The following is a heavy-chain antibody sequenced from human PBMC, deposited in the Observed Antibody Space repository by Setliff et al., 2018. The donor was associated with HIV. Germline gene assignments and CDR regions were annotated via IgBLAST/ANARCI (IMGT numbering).Heavy chain of an antibody. J-gene: IGHJ4*02. CDR1: GDSISSSNYY. CDR2: IYYSGST. D-gene: IGHD6-19*01. V-gene: IGHV4-39*01. CDR3: ARRRGQKATGWYYFDF. Sequence: SETLSLTCNVSGDSISSSNYYWGWIRQPPGKGLEWIGSIYYSGSTYYNPSLKSRVSISVDTSKRQFSLKLTSVTAGDSALYYCARRRGQKATGWYYFDFWGQGALVTVSS.